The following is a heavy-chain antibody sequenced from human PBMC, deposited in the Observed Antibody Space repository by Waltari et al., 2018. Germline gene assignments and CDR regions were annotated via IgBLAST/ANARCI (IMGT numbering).Heavy chain of an antibody. CDR1: GGTFSSYA. CDR2: IIPIFGTA. J-gene: IGHJ6*02. V-gene: IGHV1-69*01. Sequence: VKVSCKASGGTFSSYAISWVRQAPGQGLEWMGGIIPIFGTANYAQKFQGRVTITADESTSTAYMELSSLRSEDTAVYYCARGTTGYNYYYYYGMDVWGQGTTVTVSS. D-gene: IGHD4-4*01. CDR3: ARGTTGYNYYYYYGMDV.